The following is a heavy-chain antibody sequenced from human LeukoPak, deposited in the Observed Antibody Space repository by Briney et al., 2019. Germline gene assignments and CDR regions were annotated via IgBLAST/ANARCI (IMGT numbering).Heavy chain of an antibody. CDR3: AKDHLSRTPKYYFDY. J-gene: IGHJ4*02. V-gene: IGHV3-23*01. CDR1: GFTFSSYA. D-gene: IGHD3-16*02. Sequence: PGGSLRLSCAASGFTFSSYAMSWVRQAPGKGLEWVSAISGSGGSTYYADSVKGRFTIPRDNSKNTLYLQMNSLRAEDTAVYYCAKDHLSRTPKYYFDYWGQGTLVTVSS. CDR2: ISGSGGST.